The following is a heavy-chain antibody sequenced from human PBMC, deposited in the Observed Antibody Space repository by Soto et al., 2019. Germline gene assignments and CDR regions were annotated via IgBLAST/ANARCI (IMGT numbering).Heavy chain of an antibody. CDR2: IIPIFNTT. Sequence: QVQLVQSGAEVKTPGSSLKVSCTVSGSRFSNYVISWVRQAPGHGLEWLGRIIPIFNTTQYAQKFQGRVTITADKSTNTASLALSSRRSDDTAVYYCAREGRGKKAGYNGLVSLGYWGQGTLVTVSS. CDR3: AREGRGKKAGYNGLVSLGY. J-gene: IGHJ4*02. V-gene: IGHV1-69*06. CDR1: GSRFSNYV. D-gene: IGHD2-2*02.